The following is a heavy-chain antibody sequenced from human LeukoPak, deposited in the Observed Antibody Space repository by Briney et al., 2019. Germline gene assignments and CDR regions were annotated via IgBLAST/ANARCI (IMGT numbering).Heavy chain of an antibody. Sequence: GGSLRLSCAASGFTFSSYAMSWVRQAPGKGLEWVSGISWNSDSIGYADSVKGRFTISRDNSKNTLYLQMNSLRAEDTAVYYCAKSPGVTMIVVVSSFDYWGQGTLVTVSS. J-gene: IGHJ4*02. CDR3: AKSPGVTMIVVVSSFDY. D-gene: IGHD3-22*01. V-gene: IGHV3-23*01. CDR1: GFTFSSYA. CDR2: ISWNSDSI.